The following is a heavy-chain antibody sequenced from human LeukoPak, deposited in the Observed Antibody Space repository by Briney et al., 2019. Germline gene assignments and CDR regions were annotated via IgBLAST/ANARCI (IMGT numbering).Heavy chain of an antibody. Sequence: PSETLSLTCAVYGGSFSGYYWSWIRQPPGKGLEWIGEINHSGSTNYNPSLRSRGTISVETSKNQFSLKLSSVTAADTAVYYCARGRGGIARKYDSSTTRYFDLWGRGTLVTVSS. CDR3: ARGRGGIARKYDSSTTRYFDL. CDR2: INHSGST. CDR1: GGSFSGYY. V-gene: IGHV4-34*01. D-gene: IGHD3-22*01. J-gene: IGHJ2*01.